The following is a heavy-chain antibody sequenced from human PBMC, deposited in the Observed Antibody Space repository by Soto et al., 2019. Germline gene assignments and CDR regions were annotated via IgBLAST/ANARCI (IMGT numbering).Heavy chain of an antibody. D-gene: IGHD3-3*01. CDR1: GFTFSSYA. CDR3: ATLKRGRELRFLELYYYYGMDV. CDR2: ISYDGSNK. Sequence: QVQLVESGGGVVQPGRSLRLSCAASGFTFSSYAMHWVRQAPGKGLEWVAVISYDGSNKYYADSVKGRFTISRDNSKNTLYLQMNSLRAEDTAVYYCATLKRGRELRFLELYYYYGMDVWGQGTTVTVSS. J-gene: IGHJ6*02. V-gene: IGHV3-30-3*01.